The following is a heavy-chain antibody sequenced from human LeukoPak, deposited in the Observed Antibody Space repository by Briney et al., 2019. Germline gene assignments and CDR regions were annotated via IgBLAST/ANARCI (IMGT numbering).Heavy chain of an antibody. J-gene: IGHJ5*02. V-gene: IGHV3-49*04. D-gene: IGHD2-2*01. CDR3: TRSRGYCSSTSCYPNWFDP. CDR2: IRSKAYGGTT. Sequence: GGSLRLSCAASGFTFSSYSMSWVRQAPGKGLEWVGFIRSKAYGGTTEYAASVKGRFTISRDDSKSIAYLQMNSLKTEDTAVYYCTRSRGYCSSTSCYPNWFDPWGQGTLVTVSS. CDR1: GFTFSSYS.